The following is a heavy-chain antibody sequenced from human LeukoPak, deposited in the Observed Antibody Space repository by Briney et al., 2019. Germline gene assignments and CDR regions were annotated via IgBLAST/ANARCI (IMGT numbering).Heavy chain of an antibody. D-gene: IGHD5/OR15-5a*01. Sequence: KTSETLSLTCTVSGGSISSNTYYWGWIRQPPGKGLEWIGYIYYSGSTNYNPSLKSRVTISVDTSKNQFSLKLSSVTAADTAVYYCARGKGVSPRSLWTFDYWGQGTLVTVSS. CDR3: ARGKGVSPRSLWTFDY. J-gene: IGHJ4*02. V-gene: IGHV4-61*05. CDR2: IYYSGST. CDR1: GGSISSNTYY.